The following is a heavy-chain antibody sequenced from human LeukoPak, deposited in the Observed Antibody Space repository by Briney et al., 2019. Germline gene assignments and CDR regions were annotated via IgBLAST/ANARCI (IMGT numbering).Heavy chain of an antibody. J-gene: IGHJ4*02. CDR1: GGSINSDYS. D-gene: IGHD6-19*01. Sequence: PSETLSLTCTVSGGSINSDYSWGWIRQPPGKGLEWIGNIYYGGTTYYNPPLKSRVTISVDTSKNQFSLKLSSVTASDTSIYYCSTTRLGYSGGWHWGQGTLVTVSS. CDR2: IYYGGTT. V-gene: IGHV4-39*01. CDR3: STTRLGYSGGWH.